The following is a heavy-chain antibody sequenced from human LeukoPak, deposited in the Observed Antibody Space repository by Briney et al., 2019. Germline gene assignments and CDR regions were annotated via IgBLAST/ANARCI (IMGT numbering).Heavy chain of an antibody. V-gene: IGHV3-23*01. CDR3: AKVPHYGDYVI. D-gene: IGHD4-17*01. CDR2: ISGSGGST. CDR1: GFTFSSYA. Sequence: GGSLRLSCAASGFTFSSYAMSWVRQAPGKGLEWVSAISGSGGSTYCADSVKGRFTISRDNSKNTLYLQMNSLRAEDTAVYYCAKVPHYGDYVIWGQGTMVTVSS. J-gene: IGHJ3*02.